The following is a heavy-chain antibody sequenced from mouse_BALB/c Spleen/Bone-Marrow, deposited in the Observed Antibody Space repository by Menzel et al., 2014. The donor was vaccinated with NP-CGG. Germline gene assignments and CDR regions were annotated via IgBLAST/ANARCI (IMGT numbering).Heavy chain of an antibody. D-gene: IGHD2-12*01. CDR3: ARWLLYY. J-gene: IGHJ2*01. CDR1: GYTFTSYW. Sequence: VQLQESGAELVKPGASVKLSCKASGYTFTSYWMHWVKQRPGQGLERIGEINPSNGRTNYNEKFKTKATLTVDKSSSTSYMQLSSLTSEDSAVYYCARWLLYYWGQGTTLTVSS. V-gene: IGHV1S81*02. CDR2: INPSNGRT.